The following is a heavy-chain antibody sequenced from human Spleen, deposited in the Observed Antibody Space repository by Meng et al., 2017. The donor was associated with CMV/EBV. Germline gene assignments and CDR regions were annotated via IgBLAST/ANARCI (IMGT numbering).Heavy chain of an antibody. D-gene: IGHD2-15*01. CDR3: AREFVVAPS. J-gene: IGHJ4*02. CDR1: GFTFSSYA. Sequence: GGSLRLSCAASGFTFSSYAMHWVRQAPGKGLEWVAVISYDGSNKYYADSVKGRFTISRDNAKNSLYLQMNSLRAEDTAVYYCAREFVVAPSGGQGTLVTVSS. V-gene: IGHV3-30*04. CDR2: ISYDGSNK.